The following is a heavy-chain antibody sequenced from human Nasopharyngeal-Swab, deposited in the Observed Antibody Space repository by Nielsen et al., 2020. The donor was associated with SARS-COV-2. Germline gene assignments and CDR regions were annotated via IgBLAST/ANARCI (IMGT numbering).Heavy chain of an antibody. CDR2: ISGSGGST. CDR3: AKSAGYSRGYFDY. J-gene: IGHJ4*02. D-gene: IGHD6-13*01. V-gene: IGHV3-23*01. CDR1: GFTFSSYA. Sequence: GESLKISCAASGFTFSSYAMSWVRQAPGKGLEWVSAISGSGGSTYYADSVKGRFTISRDNSKNTLYLQMNSLRAEDTAVYYCAKSAGYSRGYFDYWGQGTRVTVSS.